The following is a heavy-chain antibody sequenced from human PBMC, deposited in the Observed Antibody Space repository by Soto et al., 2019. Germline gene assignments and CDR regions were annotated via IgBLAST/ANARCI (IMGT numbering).Heavy chain of an antibody. V-gene: IGHV2-70*01. CDR3: ARSSPRRSPYYYGMDV. D-gene: IGHD3-10*01. J-gene: IGHJ6*02. CDR1: GFSLSTSGMC. CDR2: IDWDDDK. Sequence: SGPTLVNPTQTLTLTCTFPGFSLSTSGMCVSWIRQPPGKALEWLALIDWDDDKYYSTSLKTRLTISKDTSKNQVVLTMTNMDPVDTATYYCARSSPRRSPYYYGMDVWGQGTTVTVSS.